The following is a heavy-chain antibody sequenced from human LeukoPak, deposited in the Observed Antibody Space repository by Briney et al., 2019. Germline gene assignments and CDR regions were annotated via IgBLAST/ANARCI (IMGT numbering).Heavy chain of an antibody. Sequence: GGSLRLSCAASGFAVSGIYMSWVRQAPGKGLEWVSIIYSGGSTYYADSVKGRFTISRDNSKNTLYLQMNSLRAEDTAVYYCARDSYVDSEAVRWFDPWGQGTLVTVSS. CDR2: IYSGGST. CDR3: ARDSYVDSEAVRWFDP. V-gene: IGHV3-66*01. D-gene: IGHD4-17*01. J-gene: IGHJ5*02. CDR1: GFAVSGIY.